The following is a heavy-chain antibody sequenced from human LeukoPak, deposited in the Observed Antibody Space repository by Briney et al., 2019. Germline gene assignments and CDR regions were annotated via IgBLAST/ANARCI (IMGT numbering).Heavy chain of an antibody. Sequence: SETLSLTCTVSGGSISSSSYYWGWIRQPPGKGLEWIGSIYYSGSTYYNPSLKSRVTISVDTSKNQFSLKLSSVTAADTAVYYCARARYCSSTSCYPYYYYYMDVWGKGTTVTVSS. J-gene: IGHJ6*03. CDR2: IYYSGST. CDR1: GGSISSSSYY. CDR3: ARARYCSSTSCYPYYYYYMDV. V-gene: IGHV4-39*07. D-gene: IGHD2-2*01.